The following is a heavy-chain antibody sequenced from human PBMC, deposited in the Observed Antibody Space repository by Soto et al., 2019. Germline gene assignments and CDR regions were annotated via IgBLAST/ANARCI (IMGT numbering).Heavy chain of an antibody. J-gene: IGHJ6*02. CDR3: ARDGEIFTFLGVVPRRGDYYYDGRAV. CDR2: IIPIFGTA. Sequence: SVKVSCKASGGTFSSYAISWVRQAPGQGLEWMGGIIPIFGTANYAQKFQGRVTITADKSTSTAYMELSSLRSEDTAVYYCARDGEIFTFLGVVPRRGDYYYDGRAVGAQGPTVPVPS. D-gene: IGHD3-3*01. CDR1: GGTFSSYA. V-gene: IGHV1-69*06.